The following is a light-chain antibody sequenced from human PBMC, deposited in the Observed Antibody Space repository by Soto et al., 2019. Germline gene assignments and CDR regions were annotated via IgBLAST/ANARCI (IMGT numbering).Light chain of an antibody. CDR2: DAS. J-gene: IGKJ3*01. CDR3: QQRSNWPPFT. V-gene: IGKV3-11*01. Sequence: EIVLTQSPATLSLSPGERATLSCRASQSVSSYLAWYQQKPGQAPRLLIYDASNRATGSPARFSGSGSGTDFTLTISSLEPEDFAVYYCQQRSNWPPFTFGRGTKVDIK. CDR1: QSVSSY.